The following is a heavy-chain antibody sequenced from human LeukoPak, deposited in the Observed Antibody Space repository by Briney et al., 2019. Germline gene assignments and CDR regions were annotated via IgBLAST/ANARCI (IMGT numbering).Heavy chain of an antibody. CDR3: ARAMSGDLLDF. Sequence: ASVKVSCKTSGYSFTSHGITWVRQAPGQRLEYMGWISASSGSTDYAQKFQGRVTMSRDTSVSTVYMELRWLTTDDTAVYYCARAMSGDLLDFWGQGTLVTVSS. CDR1: GYSFTSHG. V-gene: IGHV1-18*01. CDR2: ISASSGST. D-gene: IGHD3-10*01. J-gene: IGHJ4*02.